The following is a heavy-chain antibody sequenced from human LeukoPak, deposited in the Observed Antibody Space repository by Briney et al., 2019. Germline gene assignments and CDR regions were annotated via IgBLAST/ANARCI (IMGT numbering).Heavy chain of an antibody. CDR2: ISAYNGNT. CDR3: ARADLNYRLGTQIDY. D-gene: IGHD5-24*01. V-gene: IGHV1-18*01. J-gene: IGHJ4*02. CDR1: GYTFTSYG. Sequence: EASVKVSCKASGYTFTSYGISWVRQAPGQGLEWMGWISAYNGNTNYAQKLQGRVTMTTDTSTSTAYMELRSLRSDDTAVYYCARADLNYRLGTQIDYWGQGTLVTVSS.